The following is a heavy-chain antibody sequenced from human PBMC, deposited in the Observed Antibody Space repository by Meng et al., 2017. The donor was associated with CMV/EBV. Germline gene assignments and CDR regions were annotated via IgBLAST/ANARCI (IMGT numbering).Heavy chain of an antibody. Sequence: QGQRQASGPGLLKPSQTLSLTCTVSGGSISSGDYYWSWIRQPPGKGLEWIGYIYYSGSTYYNPSLKSRVTISVDTSKNQFSLKLSSVTAADTAVYYCARVMGPNRTPYYFDYWGQGTLVTVSS. CDR1: GGSISSGDYY. CDR2: IYYSGST. D-gene: IGHD1-14*01. CDR3: ARVMGPNRTPYYFDY. V-gene: IGHV4-30-4*08. J-gene: IGHJ4*02.